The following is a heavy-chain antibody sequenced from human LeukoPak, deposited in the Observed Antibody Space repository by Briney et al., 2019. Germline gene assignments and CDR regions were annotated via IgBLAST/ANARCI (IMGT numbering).Heavy chain of an antibody. J-gene: IGHJ4*02. D-gene: IGHD6-6*01. CDR3: ARDLITARDYFDY. Sequence: ASVKVSCKASGGTFSSYAISWVRQAPGQGLEWMGWISAYNGNTNYAQKLQGRVTMTTDTSTSTAYMELRSLRSDDTAVYYCARDLITARDYFDYWGQGTLVTVSS. CDR2: ISAYNGNT. CDR1: GGTFSSYA. V-gene: IGHV1-18*01.